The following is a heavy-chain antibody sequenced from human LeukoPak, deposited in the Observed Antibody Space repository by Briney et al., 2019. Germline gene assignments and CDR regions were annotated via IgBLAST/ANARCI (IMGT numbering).Heavy chain of an antibody. V-gene: IGHV4-31*01. CDR1: VDSISSGGYY. J-gene: IGHJ6*04. Sequence: SETLSLTCTVSVDSISSGGYYWSWIRQHPGKGLEWIGYIYYRGSTYYNPSLKSLVTISVDTSKNQFSLKLSSVTAADTAVYYCARALLWFGELDVWGKGTTVTVSS. CDR3: ARALLWFGELDV. D-gene: IGHD3-10*01. CDR2: IYYRGST.